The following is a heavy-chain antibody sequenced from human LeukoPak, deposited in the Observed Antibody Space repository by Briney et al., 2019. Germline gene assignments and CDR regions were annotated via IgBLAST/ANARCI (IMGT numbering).Heavy chain of an antibody. CDR2: IYTSGST. D-gene: IGHD7-27*01. V-gene: IGHV4-61*02. CDR3: AGEWGSADF. J-gene: IGHJ4*02. CDR1: GGSISSGSYY. Sequence: PSETLSLTCTVSGGSISSGSYYWSWIRQPAGKGLEWIGRIYTSGSTNYNPSPKSRVTISVDTSKNQFSLKLSSVTAADTAVYYCAGEWGSADFWGQGTLVTVSS.